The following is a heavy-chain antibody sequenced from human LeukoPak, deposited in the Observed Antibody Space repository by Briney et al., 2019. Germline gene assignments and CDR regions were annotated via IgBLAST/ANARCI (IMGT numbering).Heavy chain of an antibody. CDR3: ARGINYYWYFDL. Sequence: GGSLRLSCAASRFTFNSYAMSWVRQAPGKGLERVSVIGGSNGITFYVGSVKGRFTISRDNSKDTLYLQMNSLRAEDTAVYYCARGINYYWYFDLWGRGTLVTVSS. CDR1: RFTFNSYA. D-gene: IGHD5-24*01. CDR2: IGGSNGIT. J-gene: IGHJ2*01. V-gene: IGHV3-23*01.